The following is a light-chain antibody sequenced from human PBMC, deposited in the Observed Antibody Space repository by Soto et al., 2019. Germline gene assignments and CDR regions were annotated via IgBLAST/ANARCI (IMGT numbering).Light chain of an antibody. CDR3: QQNNNWPPYT. CDR2: GAS. Sequence: EIVITQSPATLSVSPGERATLPCRASQSVSSSLAWYQQKPGQAPRLLIYGASTRATGIPARFSGSGSGTEFTLTISSLQSEDFAVYYCQQNNNWPPYTFGQGTKLEIK. J-gene: IGKJ2*01. CDR1: QSVSSS. V-gene: IGKV3-15*01.